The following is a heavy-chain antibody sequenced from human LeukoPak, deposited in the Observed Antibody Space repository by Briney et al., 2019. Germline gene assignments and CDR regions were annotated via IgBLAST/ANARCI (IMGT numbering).Heavy chain of an antibody. D-gene: IGHD1-26*01. J-gene: IGHJ3*02. V-gene: IGHV5-51*01. Sequence: GESLKISCKGSGYSFTSYWIGWVRQMPGKGLEWMGIIYPGDSDTRYSPSFQGQVTISADKSISTAYLQWSSLKASDTAMYYCASPVIVGATLSDAFDIWGQGTMVTVSS. CDR2: IYPGDSDT. CDR1: GYSFTSYW. CDR3: ASPVIVGATLSDAFDI.